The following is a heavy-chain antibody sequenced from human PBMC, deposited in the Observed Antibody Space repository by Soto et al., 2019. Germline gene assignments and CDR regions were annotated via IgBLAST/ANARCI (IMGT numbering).Heavy chain of an antibody. V-gene: IGHV1-2*02. Sequence: ASVKVSCKASQYTFTSYDIYWVRQAPGQGLEWMGWIKPNSGDTDYAQNFQGRVTMTRDTSISTAYMELINLVSDDTAVYYCARRSTKYLNEIKFYPWGQGTLVTVSS. CDR3: ARRSTKYLNEIKFYP. J-gene: IGHJ5*02. CDR2: IKPNSGDT. D-gene: IGHD2-8*01. CDR1: QYTFTSYD.